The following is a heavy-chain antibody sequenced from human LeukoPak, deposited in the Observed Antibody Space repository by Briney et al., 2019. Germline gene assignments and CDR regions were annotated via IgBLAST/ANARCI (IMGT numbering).Heavy chain of an antibody. J-gene: IGHJ4*02. D-gene: IGHD3-16*01. CDR2: IRSKATSYAT. CDR3: TRLVEGVSDY. Sequence: GGSLRLSCAASGFTFSGSAMHWVRQASGKGLEWVGRIRSKATSYATAYVASVKGRFTISRDDSKNTAYLQMNSLKTEDTAVYYCTRLVEGVSDYWGQGTLVTVSS. V-gene: IGHV3-73*01. CDR1: GFTFSGSA.